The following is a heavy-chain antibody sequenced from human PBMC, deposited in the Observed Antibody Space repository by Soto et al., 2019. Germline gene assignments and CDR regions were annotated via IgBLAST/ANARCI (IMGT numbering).Heavy chain of an antibody. Sequence: GWSLRLSCASSVFTFISYWMHWVRQAPGKGLVWVSRINSDGSSTSYADSVKGRFTISRDNAKNTLYLQMSSLRAEDTAVYYCARIRGYSYGYDYWGQGTLVTVSS. CDR3: ARIRGYSYGYDY. CDR1: VFTFISYW. CDR2: INSDGSST. D-gene: IGHD5-18*01. V-gene: IGHV3-74*01. J-gene: IGHJ4*02.